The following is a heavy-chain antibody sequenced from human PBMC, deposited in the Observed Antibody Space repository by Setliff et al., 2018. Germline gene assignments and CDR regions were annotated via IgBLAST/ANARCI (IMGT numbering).Heavy chain of an antibody. V-gene: IGHV4-39*07. CDR3: ARLWISYESNTYFYPKYFDF. CDR2: IYYGRST. J-gene: IGHJ4*02. D-gene: IGHD3-22*01. Sequence: SETLSLTCTVSGGSISSSSYYWGWIRQPPGKGLEWIGSIYYGRSTNYNPSLNSRVAISMDTSENQFSLRLNSVTAADTAVYYCARLWISYESNTYFYPKYFDFWGQGTLVTVSS. CDR1: GGSISSSSYY.